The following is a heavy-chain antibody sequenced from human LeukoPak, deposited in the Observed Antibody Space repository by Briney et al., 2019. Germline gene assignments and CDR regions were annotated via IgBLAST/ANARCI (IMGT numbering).Heavy chain of an antibody. Sequence: GESLKISCKGSEYSFSRYWIAWVRQRPGKGLEWMGMIYPGDSGTRYGPSFQGQVIISADMSIGAAYLQWSSLRASDTAIYFCARRLYNWKDPIEAVNIWGQGTVVTVSS. J-gene: IGHJ3*02. CDR1: EYSFSRYW. CDR3: ARRLYNWKDPIEAVNI. V-gene: IGHV5-51*01. CDR2: IYPGDSGT. D-gene: IGHD1-20*01.